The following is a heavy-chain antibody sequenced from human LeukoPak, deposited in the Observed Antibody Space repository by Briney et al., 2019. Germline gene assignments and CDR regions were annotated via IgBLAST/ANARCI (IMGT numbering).Heavy chain of an antibody. CDR3: AREKVGLVDY. D-gene: IGHD3/OR15-3a*01. CDR1: GGSVSSDNYY. Sequence: SETLSLTCTVSGGSVSSDNYYWTWIRQPPGKGLEWIGCTYYTGNSNYNPSLKSRVTISLDTSKNQFSLKLSSVTAADTAVYYCAREKVGLVDYWGQGTLVTVSS. J-gene: IGHJ4*02. CDR2: TYYTGNS. V-gene: IGHV4-61*01.